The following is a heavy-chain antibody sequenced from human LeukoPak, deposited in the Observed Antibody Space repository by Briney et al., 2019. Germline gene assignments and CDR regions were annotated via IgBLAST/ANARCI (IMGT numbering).Heavy chain of an antibody. V-gene: IGHV4-30-4*08. CDR1: GSSIRNGDNY. CDR3: ARHDRATVTRPDIGYFDL. D-gene: IGHD4-17*01. Sequence: SETLSLTCTVSGSSIRNGDNYWSWIRQPPGKGLEWIGYIYYSGSTYYNPSLKSQITLSVDLSKNQFSLKMTSVTAADTAVYYCARHDRATVTRPDIGYFDLWGRGTLVTVSS. CDR2: IYYSGST. J-gene: IGHJ2*01.